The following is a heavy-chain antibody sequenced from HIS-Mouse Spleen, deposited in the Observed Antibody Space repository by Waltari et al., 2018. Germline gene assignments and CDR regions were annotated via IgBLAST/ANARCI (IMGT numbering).Heavy chain of an antibody. J-gene: IGHJ2*01. V-gene: IGHV4-39*07. CDR3: AREIPYSSSWYDWYFDL. Sequence: QLQLQESDPGLVKPSETLSLTCTVSGGSISSSSYYWGWIRQPPGKGLEWIGSIYYSGSTYSSPSLKSRVTISVDTSKNQFSLKMSSVTAADTAVYYCAREIPYSSSWYDWYFDLWGRGTLVTVSS. D-gene: IGHD6-13*01. CDR2: IYYSGST. CDR1: GGSISSSSYY.